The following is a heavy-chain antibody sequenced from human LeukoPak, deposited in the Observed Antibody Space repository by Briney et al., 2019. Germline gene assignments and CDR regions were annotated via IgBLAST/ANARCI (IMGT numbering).Heavy chain of an antibody. D-gene: IGHD3-22*01. J-gene: IGHJ4*02. V-gene: IGHV1-2*02. Sequence: AASVKVSCKASGYTFTGYYMHWVRQAPGQGLEWMGWINPKSGGTNYAQKFQGRVTMTRDTSISTAYMELSRLRSDDTAVYYCARLSNRRDYYDSSGYLGYWGQGSLVTVSS. CDR3: ARLSNRRDYYDSSGYLGY. CDR1: GYTFTGYY. CDR2: INPKSGGT.